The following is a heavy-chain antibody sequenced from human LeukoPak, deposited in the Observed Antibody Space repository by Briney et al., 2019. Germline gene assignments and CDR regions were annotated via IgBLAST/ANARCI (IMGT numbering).Heavy chain of an antibody. CDR1: GYTFTSYD. CDR2: MSPNSGDT. D-gene: IGHD7-27*01. CDR3: ARGPPNWGYDY. J-gene: IGHJ4*02. V-gene: IGHV1-8*01. Sequence: ASVKVSCKASGYTFTSYDFSWVRQATGQRPEWMGWMSPNSGDTGYAQKFQDRVTMTRNTSISTAYMELSSLRSDDTAVYYCARGPPNWGYDYWGPGTLVTVSS.